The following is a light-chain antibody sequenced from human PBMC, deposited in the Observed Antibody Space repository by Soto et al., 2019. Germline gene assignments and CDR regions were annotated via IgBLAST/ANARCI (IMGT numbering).Light chain of an antibody. CDR3: QQYGSSPWT. Sequence: TPSPATLSLSRGERATLPCRASQSVSSYLAWYQQKPGQAPRLLMYGASTRATGIPDRFSGSGSGTDFTLTISRLEPEDFAVYYCQQYGSSPWTFGQGTKVDIK. J-gene: IGKJ1*01. CDR2: GAS. V-gene: IGKV3-20*01. CDR1: QSVSSY.